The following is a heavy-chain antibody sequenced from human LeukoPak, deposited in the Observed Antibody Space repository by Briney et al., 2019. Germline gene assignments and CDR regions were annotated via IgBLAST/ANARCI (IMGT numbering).Heavy chain of an antibody. Sequence: SETLSLTCTVSGGSISSYYWSWIRQPPGKGLEWIGYIYYSGGTNYNPSLKGRVTISVDTSKNQFSLKLSSVTAADTAVYYCAREGSLRSDNWYFDLWGRGTLVTVSS. CDR3: AREGSLRSDNWYFDL. CDR2: IYYSGGT. V-gene: IGHV4-59*01. D-gene: IGHD6-19*01. J-gene: IGHJ2*01. CDR1: GGSISSYY.